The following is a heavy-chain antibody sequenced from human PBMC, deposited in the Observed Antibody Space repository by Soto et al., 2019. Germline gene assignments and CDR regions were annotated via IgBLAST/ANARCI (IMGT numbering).Heavy chain of an antibody. J-gene: IGHJ4*02. V-gene: IGHV5-51*01. CDR3: ARPPLPGYSIHFNS. Sequence: GESLKISWKASGYIFIDYWIGWVRQMPGKGLEWMGIVYPRDSDTRYSPSFQGQVTISADRSTGTAFLQWRSLKASDTALYYCARPPLPGYSIHFNSWGQGTLVTVSS. D-gene: IGHD2-15*01. CDR1: GYIFIDYW. CDR2: VYPRDSDT.